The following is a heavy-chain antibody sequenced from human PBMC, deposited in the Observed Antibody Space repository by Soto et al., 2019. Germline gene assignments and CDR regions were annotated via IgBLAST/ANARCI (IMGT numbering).Heavy chain of an antibody. D-gene: IGHD6-19*01. CDR2: IYYSGST. CDR3: ARAAEAGAVTGYWYFDL. Sequence: PSETLSLTCTVSGGSISSYYWSWIRQPPGKGLEWIGYIYYSGSTNYNPSLKSRVTISVDTSKNQFSLKLSSVTAADTAVYYCARAAEAGAVTGYWYFDLWGRGTLVTVSS. V-gene: IGHV4-59*01. J-gene: IGHJ2*01. CDR1: GGSISSYY.